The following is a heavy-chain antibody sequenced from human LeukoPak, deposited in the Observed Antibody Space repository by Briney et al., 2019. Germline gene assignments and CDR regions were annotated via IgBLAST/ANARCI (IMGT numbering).Heavy chain of an antibody. CDR1: GFTFSSYE. CDR2: ISSSGSTI. J-gene: IGHJ4*02. V-gene: IGHV3-48*03. D-gene: IGHD4-17*01. Sequence: GGSLRLSCAASGFTFSSYEMNWVRQAPGKGLEWVSYISSSGSTIYYADSVKGRFTISRDNAKNSLYLQMNSLRAEDTAVYCCAREGLRKAYYFDYWGQGTLVTVSS. CDR3: AREGLRKAYYFDY.